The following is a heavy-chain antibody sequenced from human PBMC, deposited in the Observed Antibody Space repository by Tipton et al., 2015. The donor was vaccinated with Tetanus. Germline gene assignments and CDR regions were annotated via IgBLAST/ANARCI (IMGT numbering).Heavy chain of an antibody. CDR2: ISASGDST. CDR3: ARSARPFDY. V-gene: IGHV3-23*01. Sequence: SLRLSCAASGFTFSSYSMTWVRQSPGKGLEWVSAISASGDSTYYADFVKGRFIISRDTSKNTLYLQMNSLRAEDTAVYYCARSARPFDYWGQGTLVTVSS. J-gene: IGHJ4*02. CDR1: GFTFSSYS.